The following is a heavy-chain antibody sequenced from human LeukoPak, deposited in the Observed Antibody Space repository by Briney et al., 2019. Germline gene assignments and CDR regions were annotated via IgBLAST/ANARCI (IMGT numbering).Heavy chain of an antibody. J-gene: IGHJ4*02. CDR3: AKTPQVYGAWDSFDY. CDR1: GFTFSSYA. Sequence: GGSLRLSCAASGFTFSSYAMSWVRQAPGKGLEWVSAISGGGGSTYYADSVKGRFTISRDNSKNTLYLQMNSLRAEDTAVYYCAKTPQVYGAWDSFDYWGQGTLVTVSS. V-gene: IGHV3-23*01. CDR2: ISGGGGST. D-gene: IGHD2-8*01.